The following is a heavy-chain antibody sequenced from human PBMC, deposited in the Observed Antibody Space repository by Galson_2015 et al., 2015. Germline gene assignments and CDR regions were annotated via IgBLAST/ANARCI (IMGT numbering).Heavy chain of an antibody. V-gene: IGHV5-51*01. J-gene: IGHJ4*02. Sequence: SGAEVKKPGESLKISCKGSGYSFTSYWIGWVRQMPGKGLEWMGIIYPGDSDTRYSPSFQGQVTISADKSISTAYLQWSSLKASDIAMYYCARQRAYYYDSSGYYYGSAYYFDYWGQGTLVTVSS. CDR2: IYPGDSDT. CDR3: ARQRAYYYDSSGYYYGSAYYFDY. CDR1: GYSFTSYW. D-gene: IGHD3-22*01.